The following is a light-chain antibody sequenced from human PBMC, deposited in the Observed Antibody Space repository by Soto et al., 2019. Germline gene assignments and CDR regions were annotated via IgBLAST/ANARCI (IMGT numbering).Light chain of an antibody. CDR2: EVS. CDR3: SSYTTSSTPYV. Sequence: QSALTQPASVSGSPGQSITISCTGTSSDIGGYNYVSWYQQHPGKAPELMIYEVSNRPSGVSTRFSGSKSGNTASLTISGLQAEDEADYYCSSYTTSSTPYVFGTGTKVTVL. J-gene: IGLJ1*01. V-gene: IGLV2-14*01. CDR1: SSDIGGYNY.